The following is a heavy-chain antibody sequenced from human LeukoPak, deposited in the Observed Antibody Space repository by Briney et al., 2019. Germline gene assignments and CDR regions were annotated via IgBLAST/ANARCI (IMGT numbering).Heavy chain of an antibody. CDR2: IYYSGST. V-gene: IGHV4-39*01. D-gene: IGHD3-10*01. CDR1: GGSISSSSYY. CDR3: ARHYITMVRGVMYYFDY. J-gene: IGHJ4*02. Sequence: SETLSLTCTVSGGSISSSSYYWGWIRQPPGKGLEWIGSIYYSGSTYYNPSLKSRVTISVDTSKNQFSLKLSSVTAADTAVYSCARHYITMVRGVMYYFDYWGQGTLVTVSS.